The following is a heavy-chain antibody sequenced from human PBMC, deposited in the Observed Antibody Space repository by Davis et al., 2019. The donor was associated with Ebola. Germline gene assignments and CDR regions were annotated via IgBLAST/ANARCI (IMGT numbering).Heavy chain of an antibody. CDR2: INNDGSIT. D-gene: IGHD6-19*01. CDR3: ARAPAGRWQWPGTACDQ. Sequence: PGGSLRLSCAASGFTFSSSWMHWVRQAPGKGLVWVSLINNDGSITTYADSVKGRFTISRDNAKNTLYLQMNTLRAEDTAVYYCARAPAGRWQWPGTACDQWGQGTLVTVSS. CDR1: GFTFSSSW. V-gene: IGHV3-74*01. J-gene: IGHJ5*02.